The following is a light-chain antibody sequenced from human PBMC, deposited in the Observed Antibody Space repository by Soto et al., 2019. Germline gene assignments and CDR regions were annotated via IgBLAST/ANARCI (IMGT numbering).Light chain of an antibody. CDR1: QSISSN. Sequence: EIVMTQSPATLSVSPGERATLSCRASQSISSNLAWYQQKPGQAPRLLIYGASTRATGIPAWFSGSGSGTEFTLTISSLQSEDFALYYCQQYNNWPPWTFGQGTKVEIK. CDR3: QQYNNWPPWT. CDR2: GAS. J-gene: IGKJ1*01. V-gene: IGKV3-15*01.